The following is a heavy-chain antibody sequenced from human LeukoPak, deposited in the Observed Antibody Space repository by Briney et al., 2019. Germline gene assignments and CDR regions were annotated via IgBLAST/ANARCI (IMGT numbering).Heavy chain of an antibody. V-gene: IGHV3-21*01. CDR1: GFTFSSYS. Sequence: GGSLRLSCAASGFTFSSYSMNWVRQAPGKGLEWVSSISSSSSYIYYADSVKGRFTISRDNAKNSLYLQMNSLRDEDTAVYYCARESRGYSGYDADYWGQGTLVTVSS. CDR3: ARESRGYSGYDADY. CDR2: ISSSSSYI. D-gene: IGHD5-12*01. J-gene: IGHJ4*02.